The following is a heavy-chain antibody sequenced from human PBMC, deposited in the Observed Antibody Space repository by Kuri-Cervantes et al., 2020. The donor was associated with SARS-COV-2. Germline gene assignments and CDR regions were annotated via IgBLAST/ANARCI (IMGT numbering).Heavy chain of an antibody. J-gene: IGHJ4*02. CDR2: ISYDGSNK. V-gene: IGHV3-30-3*01. D-gene: IGHD3-3*01. CDR3: AKDENWVTIFESSFDY. CDR1: GFTFSSYA. Sequence: GGSLRLSCAASGFTFSSYAMHWVRQAPGKGLEWVAVISYDGSNKYYADSVKGRFTISRDNSKNTLYLQMSSLRAEDTAVYYCAKDENWVTIFESSFDYWGQGTLVTVSS.